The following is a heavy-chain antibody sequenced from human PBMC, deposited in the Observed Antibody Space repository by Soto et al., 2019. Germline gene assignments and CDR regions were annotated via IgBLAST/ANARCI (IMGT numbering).Heavy chain of an antibody. CDR1: GGSISSGDYY. V-gene: IGHV4-31*03. Sequence: SETLSLTCTVSGGSISSGDYYWSWIRQVPKKGLEWIGYIYYSGSTYYNPSLKSRVAMSVDTSKNQFSLKLSSVTAADTAIYYCAREGRLATAGRFDYWGQGTLVTVSS. D-gene: IGHD6-13*01. CDR3: AREGRLATAGRFDY. CDR2: IYYSGST. J-gene: IGHJ4*02.